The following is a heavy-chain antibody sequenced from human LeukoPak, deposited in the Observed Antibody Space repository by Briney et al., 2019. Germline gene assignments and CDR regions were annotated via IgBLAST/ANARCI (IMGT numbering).Heavy chain of an antibody. V-gene: IGHV3-74*01. Sequence: QPGGSLRLSCAASGFTFSSYWMHWVRQAPGKGLVWVSRINTDGSSTSYADSVKGRFTISRDNAKNTLYLQMNSLRAEDTAVYYCARVGGDSITGTMRNYYYYMDVWGKGTTVTVSS. CDR2: INTDGSST. D-gene: IGHD1-7*01. CDR3: ARVGGDSITGTMRNYYYYMDV. CDR1: GFTFSSYW. J-gene: IGHJ6*03.